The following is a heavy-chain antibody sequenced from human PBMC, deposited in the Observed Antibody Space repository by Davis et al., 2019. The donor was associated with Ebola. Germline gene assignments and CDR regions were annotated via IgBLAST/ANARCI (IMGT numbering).Heavy chain of an antibody. V-gene: IGHV1-8*01. Sequence: AASVKVSCKASGYTFTSYDINWVRQATGQGLEWMGWMNPNSGNTGYAQKFQGRVTITADKSTSTAYMELSSLRSEDTAVYYCARVTGQTTLSEADVWGQGTTVTVSS. D-gene: IGHD1-20*01. CDR3: ARVTGQTTLSEADV. J-gene: IGHJ6*02. CDR1: GYTFTSYD. CDR2: MNPNSGNT.